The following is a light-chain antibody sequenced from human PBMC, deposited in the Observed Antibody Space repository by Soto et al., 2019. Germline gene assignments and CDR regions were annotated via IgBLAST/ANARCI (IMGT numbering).Light chain of an antibody. CDR2: GAS. Sequence: EKVFKQTPDALSVSPGERATLSCMASQTVSSNFLAWYQQRPGQAPRLLIYGASSRAAGIPDRFSGSGSGTDFTLTSSRVDPEDFAVYYRQQYGSSGTFGQGTKV. CDR1: QTVSSNF. CDR3: QQYGSSGT. J-gene: IGKJ1*01. V-gene: IGKV3-20*01.